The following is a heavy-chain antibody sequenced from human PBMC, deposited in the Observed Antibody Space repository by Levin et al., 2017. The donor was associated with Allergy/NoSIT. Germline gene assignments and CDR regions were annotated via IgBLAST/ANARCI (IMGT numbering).Heavy chain of an antibody. J-gene: IGHJ4*02. V-gene: IGHV3-9*01. Sequence: GGSLRLSCAASGFTFDDYAMHWVRQAPGKGLEWVSGISWNSGSIGYGDSVKGRFTISRDNAKNSLYLQMNSLRAEDTALYYCAKASGGHIVVVTAIHFDYWGQGTLVTVSS. D-gene: IGHD2-21*02. CDR1: GFTFDDYA. CDR2: ISWNSGSI. CDR3: AKASGGHIVVVTAIHFDY.